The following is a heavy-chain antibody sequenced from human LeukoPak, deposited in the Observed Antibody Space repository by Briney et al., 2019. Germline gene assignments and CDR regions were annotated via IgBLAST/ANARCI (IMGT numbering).Heavy chain of an antibody. V-gene: IGHV1-69*13. CDR3: ARTRYGSGSYLVDY. D-gene: IGHD3-10*01. CDR1: GGTFSSYA. Sequence: ASVKVSCKASGGTFSSYAISWVRQAPGQGLEWMGGIIPIFGTANYARKFQGRVTITADESTSTAYMELSRLRSDDTAVYYCARTRYGSGSYLVDYWGQGTLVTVSS. J-gene: IGHJ4*02. CDR2: IIPIFGTA.